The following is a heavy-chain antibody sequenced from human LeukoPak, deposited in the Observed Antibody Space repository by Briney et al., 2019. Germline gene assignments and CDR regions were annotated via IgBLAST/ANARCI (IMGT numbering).Heavy chain of an antibody. D-gene: IGHD3-10*01. CDR3: AKERKGDRGVILTASGH. CDR1: GFTFSNYA. J-gene: IGHJ1*01. Sequence: PGGSLRLSCAASGFTFSNYAMSWVRLAPGRGLEWVSGISGSGSSTYCADSLRGRFTVSRDNSKDTLYLQMNSLRVEDTALYYCAKERKGDRGVILTASGHWGQGTLVTVSP. CDR2: ISGSGSST. V-gene: IGHV3-23*01.